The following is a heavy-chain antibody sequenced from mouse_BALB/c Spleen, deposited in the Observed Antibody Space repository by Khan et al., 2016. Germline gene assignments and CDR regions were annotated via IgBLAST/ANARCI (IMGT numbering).Heavy chain of an antibody. CDR3: ASRVYYFSMDN. V-gene: IGHV4-1*02. D-gene: IGHD1-1*01. CDR1: GFDFSRYW. CDR2: INPDSSKL. J-gene: IGHJ4*01. Sequence: EVKLLESGGGLVQPGGSLKLSCAASGFDFSRYWMSWVRQAPGKGLEWIGEINPDSSKLNYTPSLKDKFIISRDNAKNTLYLQMSKVRSEDTALYYCASRVYYFSMDNCGQGTSVTVAS.